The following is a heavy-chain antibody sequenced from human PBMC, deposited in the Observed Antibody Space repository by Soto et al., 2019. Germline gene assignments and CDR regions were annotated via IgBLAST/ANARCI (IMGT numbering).Heavy chain of an antibody. D-gene: IGHD5-12*01. CDR2: ISGSGGST. CDR3: AKSLRFWSGYDDYFDY. CDR1: GFSFNNYA. V-gene: IGHV3-23*01. Sequence: GGSLRLSCAASGFSFNNYAMSWVRQAPGKGLEWVSVISGSGGSTDYADSVKGRFTISRDNSRKTLALQMISLRADDTAVYYCAKSLRFWSGYDDYFDYWGQGTLVTVSS. J-gene: IGHJ4*02.